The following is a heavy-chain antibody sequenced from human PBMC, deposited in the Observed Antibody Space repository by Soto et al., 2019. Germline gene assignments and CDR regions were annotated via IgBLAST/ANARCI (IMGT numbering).Heavy chain of an antibody. D-gene: IGHD6-13*01. CDR2: IDTSGHST. V-gene: IGHV3-74*01. J-gene: IGHJ4*02. Sequence: FWMHWVRHVPGKGLVWVARIDTSGHSTNYAESVKGRFTISRDNAKNTVSLQMNSLRVEDTGVYYCAKDSWYFDLWSQGSQVTVSS. CDR3: AKDSWYFDL. CDR1: FW.